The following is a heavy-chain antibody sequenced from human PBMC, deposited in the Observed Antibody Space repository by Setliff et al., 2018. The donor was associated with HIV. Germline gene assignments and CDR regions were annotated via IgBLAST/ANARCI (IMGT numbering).Heavy chain of an antibody. CDR1: GDTFSSYA. J-gene: IGHJ4*02. D-gene: IGHD3-22*01. CDR3: ARVGPFEFDSSGYAEF. V-gene: IGHV1-18*01. CDR2: IIPILGHT. Sequence: GASVKVSCKASGDTFSSYAISWVRQAPGQGLEWMGGIIPILGHTNYAQRFQGRVTVTTDTSTSTAYMELRSLRSDDTAVYFCARVGPFEFDSSGYAEFWGQGTPVTVSS.